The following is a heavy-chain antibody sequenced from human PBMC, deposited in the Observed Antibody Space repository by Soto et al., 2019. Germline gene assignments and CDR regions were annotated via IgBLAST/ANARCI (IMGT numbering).Heavy chain of an antibody. J-gene: IGHJ4*02. CDR2: TLTTGVT. D-gene: IGHD2-15*01. CDR3: AKWYCSGGSCYPTFDS. Sequence: EVQLVESGGGLIQPGESLTVSCAASGLGGDKLSWVRQAPGKGLEWVALTLTTGVTMYADSVKGRFTMSRDNSKNTLYLQMNSLRAEDTAVYYCAKWYCSGGSCYPTFDSWGQGTLVTVSS. CDR1: GLGGDK. V-gene: IGHV3-53*01.